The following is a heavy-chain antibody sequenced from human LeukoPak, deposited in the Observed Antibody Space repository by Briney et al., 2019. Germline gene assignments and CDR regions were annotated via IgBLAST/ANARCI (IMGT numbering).Heavy chain of an antibody. CDR1: GFTFSSYS. D-gene: IGHD5-18*01. V-gene: IGHV3-48*01. Sequence: GGSLRLSCAASGFTFSSYSMNWVRQAPGKGLEWVSYISSSSSTIYYADSVKGRFTISRDNSKNTLYLQMNSLRAEDTAVYFCAKHLWSKYYFDYWGQGNLVIVSS. J-gene: IGHJ4*02. CDR2: ISSSSSTI. CDR3: AKHLWSKYYFDY.